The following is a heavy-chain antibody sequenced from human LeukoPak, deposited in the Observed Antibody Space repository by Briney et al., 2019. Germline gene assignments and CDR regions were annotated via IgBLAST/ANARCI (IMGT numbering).Heavy chain of an antibody. J-gene: IGHJ3*02. V-gene: IGHV4-59*01. CDR2: MYDSGRT. Sequence: SETLSLTCTVSGGSMNDYYWSWIRQPPGKGLEWIGYMYDSGRTNYNPSLKSRVTISVDMSKKQLSLKLSSVTAADTAVYYCARVTMITFGGAYPGTFDIWGQGTMVTVSS. CDR3: ARVTMITFGGAYPGTFDI. D-gene: IGHD3-16*01. CDR1: GGSMNDYY.